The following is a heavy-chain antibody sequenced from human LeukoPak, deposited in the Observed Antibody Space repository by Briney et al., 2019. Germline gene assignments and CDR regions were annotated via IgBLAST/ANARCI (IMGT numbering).Heavy chain of an antibody. J-gene: IGHJ4*02. V-gene: IGHV1-18*01. CDR2: ISAYNGNT. Sequence: VASVTVSYKASGYTFTDFGVRWVRQAPGQGRAWMGWISAYNGNTNYVQKFQGRVTMTTDIATSTACLELRSLRSDDTAVFYCVRDLGVDTSMIFFDYWGQGTRVTVSS. D-gene: IGHD5-18*01. CDR1: GYTFTDFG. CDR3: VRDLGVDTSMIFFDY.